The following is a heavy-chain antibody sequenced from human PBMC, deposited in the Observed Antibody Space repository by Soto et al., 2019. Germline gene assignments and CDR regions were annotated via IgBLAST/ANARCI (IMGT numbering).Heavy chain of an antibody. CDR2: ISAYNGNT. CDR1: GYTFTIYG. Sequence: ASVKVSCKGSGYTFTIYGISWVRQAPGQGLEWMGWISAYNGNTNYAQKLQGRVTMTTDTSTSTAYMELRSLRSDDTAVYYCASSMGATNFDYWGQGTLVTVSS. CDR3: ASSMGATNFDY. V-gene: IGHV1-18*01. J-gene: IGHJ4*02. D-gene: IGHD1-26*01.